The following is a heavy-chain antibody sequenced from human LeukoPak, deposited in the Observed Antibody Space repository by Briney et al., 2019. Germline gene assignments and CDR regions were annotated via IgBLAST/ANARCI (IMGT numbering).Heavy chain of an antibody. D-gene: IGHD2-15*01. J-gene: IGHJ6*02. CDR2: IYSGGST. CDR1: GFTVSSNY. V-gene: IGHV3-66*01. Sequence: GGSLRLSCAASGFTVSSNYMSWVRQAPGKGLEWVSVIYSGGSTYYADSVKGRFTISRDNSKNTLYLQMNSLRAEDTAVYYCARFDVVVAATRMVDYYGMDVWGQGTTVTVSS. CDR3: ARFDVVVAATRMVDYYGMDV.